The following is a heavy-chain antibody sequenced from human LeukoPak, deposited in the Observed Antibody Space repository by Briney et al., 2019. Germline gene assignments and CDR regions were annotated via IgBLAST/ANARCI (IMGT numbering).Heavy chain of an antibody. CDR1: GGSISSYY. J-gene: IGHJ5*02. CDR3: AREAYDFWSGSRVENWFDP. V-gene: IGHV4-4*07. Sequence: SETLSLTCTVSGGSISSYYWSWIRQPAGKGLEWIGRIYTSGSTNYNPSLKSRVTISVDTSKNQFSLKLSSVTAADTAVYYCAREAYDFWSGSRVENWFDPWGQGTLVTVSS. D-gene: IGHD3-3*01. CDR2: IYTSGST.